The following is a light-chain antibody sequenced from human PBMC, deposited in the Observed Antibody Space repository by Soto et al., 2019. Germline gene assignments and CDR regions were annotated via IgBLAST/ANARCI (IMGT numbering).Light chain of an antibody. CDR2: TAS. CDR1: QTIKSY. V-gene: IGKV1-39*01. CDR3: QQSYITPLT. Sequence: LQMPPYPSSLSESVGDRVTITCRASQTIKSYLNWYQVKLGKAPKLLIYTASSLQSGVPSRFSGSESGTEFTLTISSLQPEDFATYYCQQSYITPLTFGGGTKVDI. J-gene: IGKJ4*01.